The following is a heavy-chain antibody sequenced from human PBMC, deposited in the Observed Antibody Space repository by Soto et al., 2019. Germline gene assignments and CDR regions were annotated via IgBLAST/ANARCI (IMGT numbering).Heavy chain of an antibody. CDR2: INPSDGST. Sequence: QVQLVQSGAEVKKPGASVKVSCKPSGYTFTTYFLHWVRQAPGQGLEWMGIINPSDGSTTYAQSFQGRLTMTRETSTSTAYMELSSLRSEDTAVYYCARVPTGRGDYDYWGQGTLVTVSS. V-gene: IGHV1-46*01. J-gene: IGHJ4*02. CDR1: GYTFTTYF. CDR3: ARVPTGRGDYDY. D-gene: IGHD3-10*01.